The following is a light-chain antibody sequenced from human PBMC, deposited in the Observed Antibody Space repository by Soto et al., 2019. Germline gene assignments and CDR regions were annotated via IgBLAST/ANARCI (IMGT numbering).Light chain of an antibody. CDR2: DAS. V-gene: IGKV1-5*01. CDR1: QSISSW. J-gene: IGKJ2*01. CDR3: QQYNSYSPMYT. Sequence: DIQMTQSPSTLSASVGDRVTITCRASQSISSWLAWYQQKPGKAPKLLIYDASSLESGVPSRFSGSGSGTEFTLTISSLQPDDFATYYCQQYNSYSPMYTFGQGTKLEFK.